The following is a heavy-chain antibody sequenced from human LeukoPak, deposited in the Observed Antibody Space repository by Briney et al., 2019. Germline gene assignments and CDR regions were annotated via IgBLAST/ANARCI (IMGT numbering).Heavy chain of an antibody. CDR3: ARGTCSGGSCYYYYYMDV. J-gene: IGHJ6*03. CDR1: GFTVSSNY. D-gene: IGHD2-15*01. Sequence: GGSLRLSCAASGFTVSSNYMSWVRQAPGKGLEWVSVIYSGGSTYYAGSVKGRFTISRDNSKNTLYLQMNSLRAEDTAVYYCARGTCSGGSCYYYYYMDVWGKGTTVTVPS. CDR2: IYSGGST. V-gene: IGHV3-53*01.